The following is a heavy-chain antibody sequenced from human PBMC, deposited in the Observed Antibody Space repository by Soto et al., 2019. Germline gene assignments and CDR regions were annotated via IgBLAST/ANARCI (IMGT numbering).Heavy chain of an antibody. D-gene: IGHD1-26*01. CDR2: INDSGST. Sequence: QVQLQESGPGLVKPSETLSLTCTVSGGFSSSHFWNWIRQPPGKGPEWIGYINDSGSTKYNPSLRRRASMSVDTSKNQFSLTLYSVTAADTAVYYCASEAVAWGASDFGMDVWGQGTTVIVSS. CDR3: ASEAVAWGASDFGMDV. CDR1: GGFSSSHF. V-gene: IGHV4-59*11. J-gene: IGHJ6*02.